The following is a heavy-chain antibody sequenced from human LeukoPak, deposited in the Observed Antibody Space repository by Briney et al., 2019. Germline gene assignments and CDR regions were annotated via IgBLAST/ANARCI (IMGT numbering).Heavy chain of an antibody. Sequence: ASVTVSCKASGYTFTGYYMHWVRQAPGQGLEWMGWINPNSGGTNYAQKFQGRVTMTGDTSISTAYMELSGLRSDDTAVYYCAREAYSSSWYYYYYGMDVWGQGTTVTVSS. J-gene: IGHJ6*02. CDR2: INPNSGGT. V-gene: IGHV1-2*02. CDR1: GYTFTGYY. CDR3: AREAYSSSWYYYYYGMDV. D-gene: IGHD6-13*01.